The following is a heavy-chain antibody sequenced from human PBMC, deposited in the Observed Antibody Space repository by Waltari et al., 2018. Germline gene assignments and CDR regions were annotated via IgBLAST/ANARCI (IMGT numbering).Heavy chain of an antibody. Sequence: LVQSGTEVRRPGASVKVSCKASRNDISQHYLHWVRRAPGKGLEGMGWIELNMGATNYGQKFKDRIPLTWDTSVNTAYMELTRLASFDTGVYYCAREYCAGECRLFDFWGQGTGLTVSS. V-gene: IGHV1-2*02. CDR3: AREYCAGECRLFDF. CDR2: IELNMGAT. D-gene: IGHD2-21*01. CDR1: RNDISQHY. J-gene: IGHJ4*02.